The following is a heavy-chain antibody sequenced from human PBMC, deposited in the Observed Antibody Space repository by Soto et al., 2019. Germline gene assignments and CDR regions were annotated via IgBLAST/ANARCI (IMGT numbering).Heavy chain of an antibody. Sequence: PSETLSLTCTVSGGSISSDYWSWIRQPPGKGLEWIGYIYYSGSTNYNPSLKSRVTISVDTSKNQFSLKLSSVTAASTAVYYCARLTEVVLTSTWWLEAWGKGTPVTV. D-gene: IGHD2-15*01. CDR3: ARLTEVVLTSTWWLEA. CDR1: GGSISSDY. J-gene: IGHJ5*02. V-gene: IGHV4-59*08. CDR2: IYYSGST.